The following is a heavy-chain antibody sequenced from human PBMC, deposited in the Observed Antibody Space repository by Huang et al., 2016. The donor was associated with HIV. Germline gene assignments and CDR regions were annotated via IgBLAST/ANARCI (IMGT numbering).Heavy chain of an antibody. D-gene: IGHD2-21*01. CDR3: AAGYDTYYDI. Sequence: QVQLVQSGAEVKKPGASVKVSCKVSGYTLTELSIHWVRQAPGKGLEWKGGFAPEHGETIYAQNFQGRVTMTEVTSTDTAYMELHSLRPEDTAVYYCAAGYDTYYDIWGQGTMVIASS. J-gene: IGHJ3*02. CDR1: GYTLTELS. CDR2: FAPEHGET. V-gene: IGHV1-24*01.